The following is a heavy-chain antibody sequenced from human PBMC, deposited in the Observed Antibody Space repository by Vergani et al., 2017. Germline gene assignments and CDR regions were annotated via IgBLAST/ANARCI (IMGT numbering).Heavy chain of an antibody. J-gene: IGHJ6*02. CDR3: ARAYPVEMDSITHRVYYDYYGMDF. CDR2: ISSSGSTI. Sequence: QVQLVESGGGLVKPGGSLRLSCAASGFTFSDYYMSWIRQAPGKGLEWVSYISSSGSTIYYADSVKGRFTISRDNAKNSLYLQMNSLRAEDTDVYYCARAYPVEMDSITHRVYYDYYGMDFWGQGTTVIVSS. D-gene: IGHD5-24*01. CDR1: GFTFSDYY. V-gene: IGHV3-11*01.